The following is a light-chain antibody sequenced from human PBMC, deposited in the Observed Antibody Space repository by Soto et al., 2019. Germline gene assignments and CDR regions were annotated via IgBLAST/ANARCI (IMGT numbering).Light chain of an antibody. CDR1: QSVSSK. CDR3: QQYNNWPWT. CDR2: GAS. J-gene: IGKJ1*01. V-gene: IGKV3-15*01. Sequence: EIVLTQSPATLSVSPGKRATLSCRASQSVSSKLVWYQHRPGQAPRLLIYGASTRATGIPARFSGSGSGTEFTLTISSLQSEDFAVYYCQQYNNWPWTFGEGTKVDVK.